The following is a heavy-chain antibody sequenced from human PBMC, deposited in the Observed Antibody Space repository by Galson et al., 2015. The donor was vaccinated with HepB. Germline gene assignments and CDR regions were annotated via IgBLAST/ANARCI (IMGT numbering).Heavy chain of an antibody. CDR1: GFTFSSYA. CDR3: SKSDIVVVPAAPPGSCYPSPQSV. CDR2: ISGSGGST. D-gene: IGHD2-2*01. J-gene: IGHJ6*02. V-gene: IGHV3-23*01. Sequence: SRRLSCAASGFTFSSYAMSWVRQPPGKGLERVSAISGSGGSTYYADPVKGRFTISRDNSKNTLYLQMTSLRAEDTAVYYCSKSDIVVVPAAPPGSCYPSPQSVWGQGTTVTVSS.